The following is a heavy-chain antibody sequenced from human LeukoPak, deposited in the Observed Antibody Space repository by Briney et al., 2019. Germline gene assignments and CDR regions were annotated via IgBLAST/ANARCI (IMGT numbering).Heavy chain of an antibody. CDR2: IGSSSSYI. V-gene: IGHV3-21*01. CDR1: GFTFSSYS. D-gene: IGHD3-22*01. CDR3: ARGSARDSSGYYYDPLDY. Sequence: PGGSLRLSCAASGFTFSSYSMNWVRQAPGKGLEWVSSIGSSSSYIYYADSVKGRFTISRDNAKNSLYLQMNSLRAEDTAVYYCARGSARDSSGYYYDPLDYWGQGTLVTVSS. J-gene: IGHJ4*02.